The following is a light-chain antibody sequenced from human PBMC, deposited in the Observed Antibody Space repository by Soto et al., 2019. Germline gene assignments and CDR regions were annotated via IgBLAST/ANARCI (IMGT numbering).Light chain of an antibody. J-gene: IGLJ2*01. CDR3: TSWTTSTTMI. CDR2: DVS. V-gene: IGLV2-14*03. Sequence: QSALTQPASVSGSPGQSITITCTGTRSDIGAYNFVSWYQQHPGEVPKLMLYDVSIRPSGVSNRFSGSKSGNTASLTISGLQAEDEAGYYCTSWTTSTTMIFGGGTKVTVL. CDR1: RSDIGAYNF.